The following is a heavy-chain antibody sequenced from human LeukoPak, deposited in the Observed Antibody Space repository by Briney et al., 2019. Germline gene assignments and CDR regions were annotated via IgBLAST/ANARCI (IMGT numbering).Heavy chain of an antibody. D-gene: IGHD3-10*02. Sequence: ASVKVSCKASGGTFSSYAISWVRQAPGQGLEWMGGIIPIFGIANYAQKFQGRVTITTDESTSTAYMELSSLRSEDTAVYYCAVNARERYYYYYMDVWGKGTTVTVSS. CDR3: AVNARERYYYYYMDV. J-gene: IGHJ6*03. CDR2: IIPIFGIA. V-gene: IGHV1-69*05. CDR1: GGTFSSYA.